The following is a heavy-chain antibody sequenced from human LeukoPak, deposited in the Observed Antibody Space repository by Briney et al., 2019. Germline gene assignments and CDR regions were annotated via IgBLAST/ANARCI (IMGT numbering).Heavy chain of an antibody. CDR2: INPNSGGT. CDR1: GYTFTGYY. D-gene: IGHD1-14*01. J-gene: IGHJ5*02. CDR3: ARERVYMNRRAQENWFDP. Sequence: GASVKVSCKASGYTFTGYYMHWVRQAPGQGLEWMGWINPNSGGTNYAQKFQGRVTMTRDTSISTAYMELSRLRSDDTAVYYCARERVYMNRRAQENWFDPWGQGTLVTVSS. V-gene: IGHV1-2*02.